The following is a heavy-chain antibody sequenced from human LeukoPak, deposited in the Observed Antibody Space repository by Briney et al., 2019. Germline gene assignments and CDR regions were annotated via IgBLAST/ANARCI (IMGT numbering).Heavy chain of an antibody. J-gene: IGHJ4*02. V-gene: IGHV1-2*02. D-gene: IGHD6-13*01. Sequence: ASVKVSCKDSGHTFTDYYMHWVQQDPGQGLDWMGRINPNTGDTNYAQNFQGRVTMTTDTSSSTAYMELGSLRSDDTAVYYCAPGTMTYDYWGQGILVTVSS. CDR3: APGTMTYDY. CDR1: GHTFTDYY. CDR2: INPNTGDT.